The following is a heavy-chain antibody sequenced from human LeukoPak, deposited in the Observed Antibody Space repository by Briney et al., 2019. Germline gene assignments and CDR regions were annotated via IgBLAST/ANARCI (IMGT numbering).Heavy chain of an antibody. CDR3: ARHKSGYSQYIDWFDP. V-gene: IGHV4-59*08. Sequence: SETLSLTCTASGGSINNYYWSWIRQPPGKGLEWIGYIYYSGSTSYNPSLRSRVTLSVDMTKNQFSLKLSSVTAADTAVYYCARHKSGYSQYIDWFDPWGQGTLVTVSS. D-gene: IGHD2-15*01. J-gene: IGHJ5*02. CDR1: GGSINNYY. CDR2: IYYSGST.